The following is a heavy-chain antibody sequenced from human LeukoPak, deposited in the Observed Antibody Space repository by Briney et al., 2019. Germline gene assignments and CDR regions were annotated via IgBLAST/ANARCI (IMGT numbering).Heavy chain of an antibody. CDR3: ARDKDY. Sequence: PGGSLRLSCAASGFTFSSYSMNWVLQAPGKGLEWVSYISSSSSTIYYADSVKGRFTISRDNAKNSLYLQMNSLRAEDTAVYYCARDKDYWGQGTLVTVSS. J-gene: IGHJ4*02. V-gene: IGHV3-48*01. CDR2: ISSSSSTI. CDR1: GFTFSSYS.